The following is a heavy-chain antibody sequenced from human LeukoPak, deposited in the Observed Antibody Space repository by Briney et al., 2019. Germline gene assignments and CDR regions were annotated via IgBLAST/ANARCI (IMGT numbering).Heavy chain of an antibody. Sequence: PTGGSLRLSCAASGFTFSDYDMHWVRQAPGKGLEWVAVISSDGSNRYYTDSVKGRFTISRDNSTNTLYLQVNSVRAEDMAVYHRAKQLSRGEWVDSWGQGTLVTVSS. CDR3: AKQLSRGEWVDS. J-gene: IGHJ4*02. V-gene: IGHV3-30*18. CDR1: GFTFSDYD. CDR2: ISSDGSNR. D-gene: IGHD3-16*01.